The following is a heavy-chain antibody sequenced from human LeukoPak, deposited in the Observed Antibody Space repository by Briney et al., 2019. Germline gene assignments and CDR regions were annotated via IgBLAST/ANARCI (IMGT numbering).Heavy chain of an antibody. CDR3: AKDRNYDILTGYYMDV. CDR2: ISSSGSTI. J-gene: IGHJ6*03. Sequence: PGGSLRLSCIVSGFTFSTYSMKWVRQAPGKGLEWVSYISSSGSTIYYADSVKGRFTISRDNAKNSLYLQMNSLRAEDMALYYCAKDRNYDILTGYYMDVWGKGTTVTVSS. CDR1: GFTFSTYS. V-gene: IGHV3-48*04. D-gene: IGHD3-9*01.